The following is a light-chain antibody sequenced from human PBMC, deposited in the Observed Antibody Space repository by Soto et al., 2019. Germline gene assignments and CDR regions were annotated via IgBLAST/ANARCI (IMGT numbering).Light chain of an antibody. CDR3: QQYGTSEII. CDR1: QSVTTK. J-gene: IGKJ5*01. V-gene: IGKV3-20*01. CDR2: DTS. Sequence: TTAPATLSVSPGEGASLSFRVSQSVTTKLAWYQQRPGQPPRLLIYDTSSRATGVPDRYSASGSGTDFTLTISRLEPEDFAVFFCQQYGTSEIIFGQGTRLEIK.